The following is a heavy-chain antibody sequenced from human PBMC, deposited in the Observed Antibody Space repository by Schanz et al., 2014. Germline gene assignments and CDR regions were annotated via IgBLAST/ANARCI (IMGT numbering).Heavy chain of an antibody. D-gene: IGHD1-1*01. CDR3: ARDTTWRLDL. Sequence: QVQLQESGPGLVKPSQTLSLTCTVSGGSIRSGTYYWSWIRQPAGKALEWVGRVFPNGITNYNPSLKSRCPIALDTPNTQFSLTLTSLTAADTAVYYCARDTTWRLDLWGRGTLVTVSS. V-gene: IGHV4-61*02. J-gene: IGHJ2*01. CDR1: GGSIRSGTYY. CDR2: VFPNGIT.